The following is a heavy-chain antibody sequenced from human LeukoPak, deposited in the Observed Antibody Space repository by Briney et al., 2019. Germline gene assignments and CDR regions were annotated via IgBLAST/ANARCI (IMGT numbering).Heavy chain of an antibody. Sequence: ASVKVSCKASGYTFTGYYMHWVRQAPGQGLEWMGWISAYNGNTNYAQKLQGRVTMTTDTSTSTAYMELRSLRSDDTAVYYCARDGITWIHRGPPNAFDIWGQGTMVTVSS. J-gene: IGHJ3*02. D-gene: IGHD5-18*01. CDR1: GYTFTGYY. CDR2: ISAYNGNT. V-gene: IGHV1-18*04. CDR3: ARDGITWIHRGPPNAFDI.